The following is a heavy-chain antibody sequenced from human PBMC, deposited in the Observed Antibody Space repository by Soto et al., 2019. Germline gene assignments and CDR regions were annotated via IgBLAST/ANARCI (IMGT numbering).Heavy chain of an antibody. D-gene: IGHD2-2*01. CDR2: IKFDGSEK. Sequence: GSRRLSCAASGFTFSDYWMSWVRQAPGKGPEWVANIKFDGSEKQYVDSVKGRFSISRDNSRNSLFLQMNSLRAGDTAVYYCVKDGGYCSSTTRYSSRNHYFDSWGQGTLVTVPQ. J-gene: IGHJ4*02. V-gene: IGHV3-7*03. CDR3: VKDGGYCSSTTRYSSRNHYFDS. CDR1: GFTFSDYW.